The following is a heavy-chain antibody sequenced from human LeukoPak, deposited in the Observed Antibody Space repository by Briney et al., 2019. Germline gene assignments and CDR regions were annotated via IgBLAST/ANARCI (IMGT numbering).Heavy chain of an antibody. D-gene: IGHD3-16*01. V-gene: IGHV1-46*01. Sequence: GASVKVSCKASGYTFTSYYMHWVRQAPGQGLEWMGIINPSGGSTSYAQKFQGRVTMTRDTSTSTVYMELSSLRSEDTAVYYCAREREVMKYYYYYYGMDVWGQGTTVTVSS. CDR1: GYTFTSYY. J-gene: IGHJ6*02. CDR2: INPSGGST. CDR3: AREREVMKYYYYYYGMDV.